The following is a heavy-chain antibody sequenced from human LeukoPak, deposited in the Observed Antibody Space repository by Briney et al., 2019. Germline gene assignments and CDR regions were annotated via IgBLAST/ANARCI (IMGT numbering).Heavy chain of an antibody. V-gene: IGHV3-23*05. Sequence: GESLRLSCAASGFTFSSYAMSWVRQAPGKGLEWVSAIDIYATKTNYADSVKGRFTISRDNSKNTLYLQMNSLRGEDTAIYYCARDYKADFWGQGTLVTVSS. CDR2: IDIYATKT. CDR1: GFTFSSYA. CDR3: ARDYKADF. D-gene: IGHD3-10*01. J-gene: IGHJ4*02.